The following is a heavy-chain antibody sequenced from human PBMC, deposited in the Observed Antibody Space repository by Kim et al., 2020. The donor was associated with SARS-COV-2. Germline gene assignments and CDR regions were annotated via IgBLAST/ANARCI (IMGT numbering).Heavy chain of an antibody. V-gene: IGHV3-7*01. CDR2: IKKDGSET. J-gene: IGHJ6*02. CDR1: GFTSNNYW. D-gene: IGHD2-15*01. CDR3: TRAIGFCSAGICDFYAMDV. Sequence: GGSLRLSCAASGFTSNNYWMNWVRQAPGKGPEWVANIKKDGSETYYVGFVKGRFTISRDNAKNSLYLHMNSLSAEDTAVYTCTRAIGFCSAGICDFYAMDVWGQGTTVTVSS.